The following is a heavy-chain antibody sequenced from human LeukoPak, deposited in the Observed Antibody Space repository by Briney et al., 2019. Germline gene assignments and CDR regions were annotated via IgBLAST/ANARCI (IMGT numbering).Heavy chain of an antibody. CDR2: ISYDGSNK. Sequence: PGRSLRLSCAASGFTFSSYAMHWVRQAPGKGLEWVAVISYDGSNKYYADSVKGRFTISRDNSKNTLYLQMNSLRAEDTAVYYCAKGAQIYSSGWYGLCGYWGQGTLVTVSS. J-gene: IGHJ4*02. V-gene: IGHV3-30*04. CDR3: AKGAQIYSSGWYGLCGY. D-gene: IGHD6-19*01. CDR1: GFTFSSYA.